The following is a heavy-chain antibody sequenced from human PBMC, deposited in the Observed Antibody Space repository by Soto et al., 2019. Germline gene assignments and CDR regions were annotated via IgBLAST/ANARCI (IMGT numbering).Heavy chain of an antibody. CDR3: ASQLGYCSGGSCPKFDY. J-gene: IGHJ4*02. CDR1: GGSFSGYY. Sequence: ASETLSLTCAVYGGSFSGYYWSWIRQPPGKGLEWIGEINHSGSTNYNPSLKSRVTISVDTSKNQFSLKLSSVTAADTAVYYCASQLGYCSGGSCPKFDYWGQGTLVNVSS. V-gene: IGHV4-34*01. D-gene: IGHD2-15*01. CDR2: INHSGST.